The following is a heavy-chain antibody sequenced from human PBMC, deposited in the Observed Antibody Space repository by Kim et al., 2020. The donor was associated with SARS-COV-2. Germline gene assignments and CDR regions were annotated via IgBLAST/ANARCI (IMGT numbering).Heavy chain of an antibody. Sequence: SETLSLTCSVSGGSITSGDYYWAWIRQPPGRELEWIGSIHDSGTTYFNASLQSRVILSVDTSTNQFALKLRSVTSTDTAVYFCARALILTGCFQYYFD. D-gene: IGHD3-9*01. V-gene: IGHV4-39*01. J-gene: IGHJ4*01. CDR3: ARALILTGCFQYYFD. CDR2: IHDSGTT. CDR1: GGSITSGDYY.